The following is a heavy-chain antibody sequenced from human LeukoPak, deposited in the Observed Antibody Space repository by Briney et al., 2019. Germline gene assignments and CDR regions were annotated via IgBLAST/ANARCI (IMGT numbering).Heavy chain of an antibody. Sequence: ASVNVSCKASGGTFSSYAISWVRQAPGQGLEWMGGIIPIFGTANYAQKFQGRVTITADKSTSAAYMELSSLRSEDTAVYYCARATVTTPFDYWGQGTLVTVSS. CDR2: IIPIFGTA. J-gene: IGHJ4*02. CDR1: GGTFSSYA. D-gene: IGHD4-17*01. CDR3: ARATVTTPFDY. V-gene: IGHV1-69*06.